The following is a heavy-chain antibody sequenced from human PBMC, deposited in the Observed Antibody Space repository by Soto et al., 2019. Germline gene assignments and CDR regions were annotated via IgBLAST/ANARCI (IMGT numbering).Heavy chain of an antibody. V-gene: IGHV4-59*12. CDR3: ARDKITGLFDY. Sequence: SETLSLTCTVSGGSISSYYWSWIRQPPGKGLEWIGYIYYSGSTNYNPSLKSRVTISVDKSKNQFSLYLNSVTAADTAVYYCARDKITGLFDYWGQGTLVTVS. J-gene: IGHJ4*02. CDR1: GGSISSYY. D-gene: IGHD2-8*02. CDR2: IYYSGST.